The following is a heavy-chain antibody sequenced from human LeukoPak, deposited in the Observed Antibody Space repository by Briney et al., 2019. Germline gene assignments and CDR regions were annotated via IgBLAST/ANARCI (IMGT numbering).Heavy chain of an antibody. CDR2: IYYSGST. J-gene: IGHJ6*02. V-gene: IGHV4-31*03. CDR1: GGSISSGGYY. D-gene: IGHD2-21*02. CDR3: ARPMTYYYYGMDV. Sequence: PSQTLSLTCTVSGGSISSGGYYWSWIRQHPGKGLEWIGYIYYSGSTYYNPSLKSRVTISVDTSKNQFSLKLSSVTAADTAVYYCARPMTYYYYGMDVWGQGTTVTVSS.